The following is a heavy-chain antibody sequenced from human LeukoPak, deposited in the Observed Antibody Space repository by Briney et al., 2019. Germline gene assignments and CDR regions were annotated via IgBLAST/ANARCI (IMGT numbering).Heavy chain of an antibody. CDR2: INPNSGGT. V-gene: IGHV1-2*02. Sequence: ASVKVSCKASGYTFTGYYMHWVRQALGQGLEWMGWINPNSGGTNYAQKFQGRVTMTRDTSISTAYMELSRLRSDDTAVYYCARVPAAILAVDYWGQGTLVTVSS. CDR3: ARVPAAILAVDY. J-gene: IGHJ4*02. CDR1: GYTFTGYY. D-gene: IGHD2-2*02.